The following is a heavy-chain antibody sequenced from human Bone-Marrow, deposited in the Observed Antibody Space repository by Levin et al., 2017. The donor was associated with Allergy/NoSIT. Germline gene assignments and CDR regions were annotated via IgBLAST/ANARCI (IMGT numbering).Heavy chain of an antibody. V-gene: IGHV3-23*01. Sequence: GGSLRLSCAASEITFNNYALTWVRQAPGKGLEWVSAISGNGGSTYYADSVKGRFTISRDNSKNMLYLQMNSLRADDTAVYYCATDGCNYSYCLPQYYYYYGMDVWGQGTTVTVSS. CDR3: ATDGCNYSYCLPQYYYYYGMDV. CDR1: EITFNNYA. CDR2: ISGNGGST. D-gene: IGHD3-10*01. J-gene: IGHJ6*02.